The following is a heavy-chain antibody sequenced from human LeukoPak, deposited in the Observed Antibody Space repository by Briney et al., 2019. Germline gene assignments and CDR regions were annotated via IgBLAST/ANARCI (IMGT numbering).Heavy chain of an antibody. Sequence: GGPLTLPCAATGLPFSRYGMHWGRQARAKGLEGVAFIRYDGSNKYYADSVTGRFTISRDNSKNALYLQMNGLRAEDTAVYYCAKGGTSSSWYYFDFWGQGTLVTVSS. CDR1: GLPFSRYG. CDR2: IRYDGSNK. CDR3: AKGGTSSSWYYFDF. J-gene: IGHJ4*02. D-gene: IGHD6-13*01. V-gene: IGHV3-30*02.